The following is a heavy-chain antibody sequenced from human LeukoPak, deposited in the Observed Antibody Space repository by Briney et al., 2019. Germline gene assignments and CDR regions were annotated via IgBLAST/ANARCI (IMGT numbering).Heavy chain of an antibody. Sequence: PGGSLRLSCAASGFTVSSNYMSWVRQAPGKGLEWVSVIYSGGSTYYADSVKGRFTLSRHNSKNTLYRQMNSLRAEDTAVYYCVYGDTVRATGDYWGQGTLVIVSS. V-gene: IGHV3-53*04. CDR2: IYSGGST. J-gene: IGHJ4*02. CDR1: GFTVSSNY. CDR3: VYGDTVRATGDY. D-gene: IGHD4-11*01.